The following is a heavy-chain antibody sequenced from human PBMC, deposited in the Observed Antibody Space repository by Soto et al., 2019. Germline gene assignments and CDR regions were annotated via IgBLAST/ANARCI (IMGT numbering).Heavy chain of an antibody. V-gene: IGHV1-3*01. CDR3: ARGYCSSTSCQYYFDY. Sequence: ASVKVSCKASGGTFSSYAIHWVRQAPGQRPEWMGWINAGNGDTKYSHNFQGRVTITRDTSASTAYMELSSLRSEDTAVYHCARGYCSSTSCQYYFDYWGHGTLVTVSS. D-gene: IGHD2-2*01. CDR1: GGTFSSYA. J-gene: IGHJ4*01. CDR2: INAGNGDT.